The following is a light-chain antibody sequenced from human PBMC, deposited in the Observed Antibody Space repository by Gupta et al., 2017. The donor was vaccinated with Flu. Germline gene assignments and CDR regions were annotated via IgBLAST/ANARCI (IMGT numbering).Light chain of an antibody. V-gene: IGLV1-47*01. CDR2: RND. J-gene: IGLJ3*02. CDR1: TSNIGSNF. Sequence: QSVLTQPPSASGTPGQRVTISCSGSTSNIGSNFVFWYQQLPRAAPKLLIYRNDQRPSGVPDRFSGSRSGTSSSLAISGLRSDDEANDDGAKWDDSLSEGVFGGGTKVTVL. CDR3: AKWDDSLSEGV.